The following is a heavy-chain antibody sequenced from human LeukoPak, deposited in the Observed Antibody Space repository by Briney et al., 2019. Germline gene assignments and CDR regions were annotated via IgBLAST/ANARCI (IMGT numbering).Heavy chain of an antibody. CDR3: ARAKGSGSYFNWFDP. J-gene: IGHJ5*02. CDR1: GGSFSGYY. Sequence: SETLSLTCAVHGGSFSGYYWSWIRQPPGKGLEWIGEINHSGSTNYSPSLKSRVTISVDTSKNQFSLKLSSVTAADTAVYYCARAKGSGSYFNWFDPWGQGTLVTVSS. D-gene: IGHD3-10*01. CDR2: INHSGST. V-gene: IGHV4-34*01.